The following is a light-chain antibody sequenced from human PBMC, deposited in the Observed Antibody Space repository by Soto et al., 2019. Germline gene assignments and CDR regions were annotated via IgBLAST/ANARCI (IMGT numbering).Light chain of an antibody. Sequence: IHMTQSPSTLSASVGARLTTTCRASQCMSRWLAWYQQKPGTAPKLLIYDASSLESGVPSRFSGSGSGTDFTLTISSLQPEDFATYYCQQSYNNPKTFGQGTKVDIK. CDR1: QCMSRW. J-gene: IGKJ1*01. CDR3: QQSYNNPKT. CDR2: DAS. V-gene: IGKV1-5*01.